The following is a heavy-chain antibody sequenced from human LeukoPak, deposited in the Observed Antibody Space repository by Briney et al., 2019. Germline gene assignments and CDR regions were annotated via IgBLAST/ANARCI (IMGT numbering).Heavy chain of an antibody. V-gene: IGHV1-69*05. CDR3: AENRDYYYYGMDV. D-gene: IGHD1-14*01. CDR1: GGTFSSYA. J-gene: IGHJ6*02. Sequence: SVKVSCKASGGTFSSYAISWVRQAPGQGLEWMGGIIPIFGTANYAQKFQGRVTITTDESTSTAYMELSSLRSEDTAVYYCAENRDYYYYGMDVWGQGTTVTVSS. CDR2: IIPIFGTA.